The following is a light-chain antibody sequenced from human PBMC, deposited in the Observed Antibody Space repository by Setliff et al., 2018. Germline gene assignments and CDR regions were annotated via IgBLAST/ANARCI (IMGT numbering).Light chain of an antibody. CDR2: DNN. Sequence: QSVLTQPPSVSAAPRQKVTISCSGSSSNIGSSYVSWYQQVPGTAPKLLIYDNNKRPSGIPDRFSGSKSGTSASLAITGLQAADEADYYCQSYDTSLNDYVFGTGTKVTVL. V-gene: IGLV1-51*01. J-gene: IGLJ1*01. CDR1: SSNIGSSY. CDR3: QSYDTSLNDYV.